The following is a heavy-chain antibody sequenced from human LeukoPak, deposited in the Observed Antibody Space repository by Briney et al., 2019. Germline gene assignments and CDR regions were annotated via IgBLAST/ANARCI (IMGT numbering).Heavy chain of an antibody. CDR3: ATMSVSAMFYLHY. V-gene: IGHV4-34*01. CDR1: GDSFSTFY. D-gene: IGHD2-8*01. CDR2: INHNGNT. Sequence: PSETLSLTCAVSGDSFSTFYWSWIRQSPGTGLEWMGDINHNGNTNYNPSLKSRVTISVGTSRNLFSLRLTSVTAADTAVYYCATMSVSAMFYLHYWGQGALVTVSS. J-gene: IGHJ4*02.